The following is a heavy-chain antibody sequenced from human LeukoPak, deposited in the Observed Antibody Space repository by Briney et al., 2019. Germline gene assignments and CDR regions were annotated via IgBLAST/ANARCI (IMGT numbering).Heavy chain of an antibody. Sequence: SETLSLTCAVYGGSFSGNSWSWIRQPPGKGLEWIGEINQSGSTDYNPSLKSRVTISVDTSKNQFSLKLSSVTAADTAVYYCARAARKNWFDPWGQGTLVTVSS. V-gene: IGHV4-34*01. CDR2: INQSGST. J-gene: IGHJ5*02. CDR1: GGSFSGNS. CDR3: ARAARKNWFDP.